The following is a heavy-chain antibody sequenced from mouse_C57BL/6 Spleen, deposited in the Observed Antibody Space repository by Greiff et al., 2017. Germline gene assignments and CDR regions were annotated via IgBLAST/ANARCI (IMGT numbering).Heavy chain of an antibody. V-gene: IGHV5-17*01. CDR2: ISSGSSTI. CDR1: GFTFSDYG. CDR3: ARQMGLLDY. D-gene: IGHD2-3*01. Sequence: DVQLVESGGGLVQPGGSLKLSCAASGFTFSDYGMHWVRQAPEKGLEWVAYISSGSSTIYYADTVKGRFTISRDHAKNTLFLQMTSLRSEDTAMYYCARQMGLLDYWGQGTTLTVSS. J-gene: IGHJ2*01.